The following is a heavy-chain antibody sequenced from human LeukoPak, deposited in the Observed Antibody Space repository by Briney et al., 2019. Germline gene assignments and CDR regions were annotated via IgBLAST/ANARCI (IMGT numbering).Heavy chain of an antibody. CDR2: ISGLSTHI. Sequence: PGGSLRLSCSASGFTFSDYDMNWVRQAPGKGLEWVSSISGLSTHIYYGDSVKGRFSISRDNAKNSVYLQMKSLGVEDTAIYYCGRAFPPLRTSSAGDLWGQGILVTVSS. J-gene: IGHJ4*02. D-gene: IGHD3-16*01. CDR1: GFTFSDYD. V-gene: IGHV3-69-1*02. CDR3: GRAFPPLRTSSAGDL.